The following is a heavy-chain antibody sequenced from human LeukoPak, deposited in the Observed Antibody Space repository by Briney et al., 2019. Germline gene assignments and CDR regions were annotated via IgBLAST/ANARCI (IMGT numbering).Heavy chain of an antibody. CDR3: ARDDDYGGTNWFDP. J-gene: IGHJ5*02. V-gene: IGHV1-69*04. Sequence: GASVKVSCKASGYTFTSYGISWVRQAPGQGLEWMGRIIPILGIANYAQKFQGRVTITADKSTGTAYMELSSLRSEDTAVYYCARDDDYGGTNWFDPWGQGTLVTVSS. CDR2: IIPILGIA. D-gene: IGHD4-23*01. CDR1: GYTFTSYG.